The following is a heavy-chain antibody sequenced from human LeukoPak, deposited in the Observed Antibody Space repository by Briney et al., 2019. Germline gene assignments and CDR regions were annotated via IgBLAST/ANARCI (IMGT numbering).Heavy chain of an antibody. V-gene: IGHV3-74*01. CDR3: AKVFRGDYGMDV. J-gene: IGHJ6*02. D-gene: IGHD3-10*01. CDR1: GFTFSSYW. Sequence: GGSLRLSCAASGFTFSSYWMHWVRQAPGKGLVWVSRINSDGSSTSYADSVKGRFTISRDNSKNTLYLQMNSLRAEDTAVYYCAKVFRGDYGMDVWGQGTTVTVSS. CDR2: INSDGSST.